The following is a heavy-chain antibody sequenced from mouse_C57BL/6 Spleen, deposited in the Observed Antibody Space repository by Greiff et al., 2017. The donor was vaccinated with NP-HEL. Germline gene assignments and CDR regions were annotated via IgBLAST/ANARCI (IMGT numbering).Heavy chain of an antibody. J-gene: IGHJ4*01. CDR1: GFTFSSYG. D-gene: IGHD2-5*01. V-gene: IGHV5-6*01. Sequence: EVQGVESGGDLVKPGGSLKLSCAASGFTFSSYGMSWVRQTPDKRLEWVATISSGGSYTYYPDSVKGRFTISRDNAKNTLYLQMSSLKSEDTAMYYCARRGYSNNAMDYWGQGTSVTVSS. CDR3: ARRGYSNNAMDY. CDR2: ISSGGSYT.